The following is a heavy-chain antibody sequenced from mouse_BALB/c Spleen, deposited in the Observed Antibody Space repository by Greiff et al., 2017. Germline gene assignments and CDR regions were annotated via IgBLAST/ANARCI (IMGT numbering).Heavy chain of an antibody. J-gene: IGHJ1*01. CDR3: ARAGGYGYFDV. CDR2: IYPGNGDT. D-gene: IGHD2-2*01. Sequence: QVQLQQPGAGLVKPGASVKMSCKTSGYTFTSYYMHWVKQTPGQGLEWIGDIYPGNGDTAYKQNFKGKATLTADKSSSTAYMQLSSLTSEDSAVYYCARAGGYGYFDVWGAGTTVTVSS. V-gene: IGHV1-12*01. CDR1: GYTFTSYY.